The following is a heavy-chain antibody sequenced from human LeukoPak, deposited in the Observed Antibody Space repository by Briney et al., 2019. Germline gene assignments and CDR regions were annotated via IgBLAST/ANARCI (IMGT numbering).Heavy chain of an antibody. CDR1: GGSISSHY. D-gene: IGHD3-10*01. Sequence: SETLSLTCTVSGGSISSHYWSWIRQPPGKGLEWIGYIYYSGSTNYNPSLKSRVTISVDTSKNQFSLKLSSVTAADTAVYYCATVSGELPDPHYYYYYYMDVRGKGTTVTVSS. CDR2: IYYSGST. V-gene: IGHV4-59*11. CDR3: ATVSGELPDPHYYYYYYMDV. J-gene: IGHJ6*03.